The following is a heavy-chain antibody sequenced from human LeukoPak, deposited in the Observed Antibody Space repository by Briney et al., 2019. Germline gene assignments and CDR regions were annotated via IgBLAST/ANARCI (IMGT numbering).Heavy chain of an antibody. CDR3: AREGVGGYSSSSDFRFDP. CDR1: GYTFTSYA. V-gene: IGHV7-4-1*02. J-gene: IGHJ5*02. Sequence: ASVKVSCKASGYTFTSYAMNWVRQAPGQGLEWMGWINTNTGNPTYAQGFTGRFVFSLDTSVSTAYLQISSLKAEDTAVYYCAREGVGGYSSSSDFRFDPWGQGTLVTVSS. D-gene: IGHD6-6*01. CDR2: INTNTGNP.